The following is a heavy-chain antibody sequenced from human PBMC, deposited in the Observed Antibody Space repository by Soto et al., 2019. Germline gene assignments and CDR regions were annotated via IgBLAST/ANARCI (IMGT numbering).Heavy chain of an antibody. Sequence: PGGSLRLSCAASGFTFSSYAMSWVRQAPGKGLEWVSAISGSGGSTYYADSVKGRFTISRDNSKNTLYLQMNSLRAEDTAVYYWAKVLISDILTGYYYYYGMDVWGQGTTVTVSS. CDR2: ISGSGGST. D-gene: IGHD3-9*01. V-gene: IGHV3-23*01. J-gene: IGHJ6*02. CDR1: GFTFSSYA. CDR3: AKVLISDILTGYYYYYGMDV.